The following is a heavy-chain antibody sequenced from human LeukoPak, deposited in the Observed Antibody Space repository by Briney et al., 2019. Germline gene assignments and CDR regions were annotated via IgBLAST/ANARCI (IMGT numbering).Heavy chain of an antibody. D-gene: IGHD3-10*01. CDR2: IYADGSS. Sequence: SETLSLTCTVSGGSVSSENSYWNWIRQPAGKGLEWIGRIYADGSSTYNPSLKSRVTISVDTSKNQFSLRLTSMTAADTAVYSCARGYYYRGWGQGTLVTVSS. CDR3: ARGYYYRG. CDR1: GGSVSSENSY. V-gene: IGHV4-61*02. J-gene: IGHJ4*02.